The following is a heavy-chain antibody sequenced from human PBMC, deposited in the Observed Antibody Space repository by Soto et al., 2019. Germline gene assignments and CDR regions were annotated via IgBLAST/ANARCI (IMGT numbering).Heavy chain of an antibody. V-gene: IGHV1-3*01. CDR2: INAGNGNT. J-gene: IGHJ3*02. Sequence: GASVKVSCKASGYTFTSYAMHWVRQAPGQRLEWMGWINAGNGNTKYSQKFQGRVTITRDTSASTAYMELSSLRSEDTAVYYCARDSPRVVVVPAANSARAFDIWGQGTMVTVSS. CDR1: GYTFTSYA. CDR3: ARDSPRVVVVPAANSARAFDI. D-gene: IGHD2-2*01.